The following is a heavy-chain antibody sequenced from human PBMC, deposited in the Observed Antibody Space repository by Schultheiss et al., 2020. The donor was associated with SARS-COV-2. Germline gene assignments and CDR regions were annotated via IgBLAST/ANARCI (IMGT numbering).Heavy chain of an antibody. V-gene: IGHV3-23*01. J-gene: IGHJ4*02. CDR1: GFTFSSYA. D-gene: IGHD3-10*01. CDR2: ISGSGGST. Sequence: GGSLRLSCAASGFTFSSYAMSWVRQAPGKGLEWVSGISGSGGSTYYADSVKGRFTISRDNSKNTLYLQMNSLRAEDTAVYYCARAPPITMVRVYFDYWGQGTLVTVSS. CDR3: ARAPPITMVRVYFDY.